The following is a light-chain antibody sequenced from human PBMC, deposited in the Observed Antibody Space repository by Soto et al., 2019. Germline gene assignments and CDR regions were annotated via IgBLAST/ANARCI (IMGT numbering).Light chain of an antibody. J-gene: IGKJ1*01. CDR1: QTISSW. V-gene: IGKV1-5*03. Sequence: DIQMTQSRSTLSGSVGDRVTITCRASQTISSWLAWYQQKPGKAPKLLIYKASTLKSGVPSRFSGSGSGTEFTLTISILQPDDFATYYCQHYISYSEAFGQGTKVELK. CDR2: KAS. CDR3: QHYISYSEA.